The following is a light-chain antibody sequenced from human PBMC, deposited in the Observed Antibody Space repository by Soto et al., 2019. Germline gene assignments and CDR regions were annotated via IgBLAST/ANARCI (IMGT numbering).Light chain of an antibody. CDR3: SSFTSTSPYV. Sequence: LTQPPSVSGAPEQTVTISCTGTSSDVGSYNRVSWYQQPPGTAPKLMIYEVSNRPSGVPDRFSGSKSGNTASLTISGLQAVDEDDYYCSSFTSTSPYVFATGTKVTVL. V-gene: IGLV2-18*02. CDR2: EVS. CDR1: SSDVGSYNR. J-gene: IGLJ1*01.